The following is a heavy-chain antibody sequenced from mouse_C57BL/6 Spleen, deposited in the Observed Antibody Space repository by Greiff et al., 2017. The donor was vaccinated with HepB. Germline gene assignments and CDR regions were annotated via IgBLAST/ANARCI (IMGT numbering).Heavy chain of an antibody. V-gene: IGHV1-47*01. CDR3: ARGYDYDGSWFAY. CDR1: GYTFTTYP. J-gene: IGHJ3*01. CDR2: FHPYNDDI. Sequence: VQLQQSGAELVKPGASVKMSCKASGYTFTTYPIEWMKQNHGKSLEWIGNFHPYNDDIKYNEKFKGKATLTVDKSSSTVYLELSRLTSDDSAVYYCARGYDYDGSWFAYWGQGTLVTVSA. D-gene: IGHD2-4*01.